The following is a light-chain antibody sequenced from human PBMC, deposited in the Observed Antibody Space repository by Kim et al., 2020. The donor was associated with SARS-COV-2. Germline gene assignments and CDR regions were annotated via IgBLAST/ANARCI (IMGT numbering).Light chain of an antibody. Sequence: ERATLSGRASQSVSIYLAWYQQTPGQVPRLLIYDASKRAAGIPTRFSGSGSGTDFTLTIDNLQPEDFAVYYCQKRDVWPPGSLTFGGGTKLEI. J-gene: IGKJ4*01. V-gene: IGKV3-11*01. CDR2: DAS. CDR1: QSVSIY. CDR3: QKRDVWPPGSLT.